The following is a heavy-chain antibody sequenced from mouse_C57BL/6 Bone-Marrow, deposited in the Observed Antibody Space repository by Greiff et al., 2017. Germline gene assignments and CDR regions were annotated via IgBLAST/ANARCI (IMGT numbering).Heavy chain of an antibody. CDR1: GYAFTNYL. CDR3: ARGYSGFFAY. J-gene: IGHJ3*01. CDR2: INPGSGGT. Sequence: SGAELVRPGTSVKVSCKASGYAFTNYLIEWVKQRPGQGLEWIGVINPGSGGTNYNEKFKGKATLTADKSSSTAYMQLSSLTSEDSAVYFCARGYSGFFAYWGQGTLVTVSA. V-gene: IGHV1-54*01. D-gene: IGHD2-3*01.